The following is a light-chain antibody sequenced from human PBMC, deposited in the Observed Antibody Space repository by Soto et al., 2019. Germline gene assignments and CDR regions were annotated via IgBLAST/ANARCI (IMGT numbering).Light chain of an antibody. CDR1: SSNIGAGYD. CDR3: QSYDSSLSGSAV. V-gene: IGLV1-40*01. J-gene: IGLJ2*01. CDR2: GKN. Sequence: QSVLTQPPSVSGAPGQRVTISCTGSSSNIGAGYDVHWYQQLPGTAPKLLIYGKNNRPSGVPDRFSGSKSGTSASLAITGLQVEDEADYYCQSYDSSLSGSAVFGGGTQLTVL.